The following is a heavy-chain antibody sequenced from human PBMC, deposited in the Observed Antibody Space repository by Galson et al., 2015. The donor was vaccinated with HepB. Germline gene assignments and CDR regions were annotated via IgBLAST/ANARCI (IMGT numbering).Heavy chain of an antibody. Sequence: SLRLSCAASGFTFSSYSMNWVRQAPGKGLEWVSSISSSSSYIYYADSVKGRFTISRDNAKNSLYLQMNSLRAEDTAVYYCARDLTMVRGVASYYYYYGMDVWGQGTLVTVSS. CDR3: ARDLTMVRGVASYYYYYGMDV. J-gene: IGHJ6*02. V-gene: IGHV3-21*01. CDR1: GFTFSSYS. D-gene: IGHD3-10*01. CDR2: ISSSSSYI.